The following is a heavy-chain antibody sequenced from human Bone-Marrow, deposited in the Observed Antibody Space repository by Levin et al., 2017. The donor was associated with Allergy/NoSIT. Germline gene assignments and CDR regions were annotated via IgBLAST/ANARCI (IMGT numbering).Heavy chain of an antibody. V-gene: IGHV3-11*01. CDR1: GINFGDFY. CDR2: ISQLGTTI. D-gene: IGHD3-16*01. Sequence: GESLKISCSASGINFGDFYMTWIRQAPGKGLEWLSYISQLGTTIYYADSVKGRFTISRDNSKNSLYLQMNSLRAEDTAVYYCASAGYYDSDGRHYWGQGTLVTVSS. J-gene: IGHJ4*02. CDR3: ASAGYYDSDGRHY.